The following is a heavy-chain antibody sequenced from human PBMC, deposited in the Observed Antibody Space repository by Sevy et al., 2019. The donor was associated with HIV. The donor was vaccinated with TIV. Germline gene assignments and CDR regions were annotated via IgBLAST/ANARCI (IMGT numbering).Heavy chain of an antibody. CDR3: AGTRDPGYCSSTSCYTGEGYYYYYGMDV. D-gene: IGHD2-2*02. J-gene: IGHJ6*02. CDR2: INPNSGGT. V-gene: IGHV1-2*02. CDR1: GYTFTGYY. Sequence: ASVKVSCKASGYTFTGYYMHWVRQAPGQGLEWMGWINPNSGGTNYAQKFQGRVTMTRDTSISTAYVELSRLRSDDTAVYYCAGTRDPGYCSSTSCYTGEGYYYYYGMDVWGQGTTVTVSS.